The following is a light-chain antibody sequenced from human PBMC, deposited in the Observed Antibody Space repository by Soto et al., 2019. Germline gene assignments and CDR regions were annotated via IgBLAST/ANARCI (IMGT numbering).Light chain of an antibody. Sequence: SVLTQPPSASGSPGQSVDISCTGTSSDVGGYNYVSWYQQHPGKAPKLMIYEVNKRPSGVPDRFSGSKSGNTASLTVSGLPAEDEADYYCSSYPGSSKVFGNGTRVTVL. CDR3: SSYPGSSKV. CDR2: EVN. J-gene: IGLJ1*01. V-gene: IGLV2-8*01. CDR1: SSDVGGYNY.